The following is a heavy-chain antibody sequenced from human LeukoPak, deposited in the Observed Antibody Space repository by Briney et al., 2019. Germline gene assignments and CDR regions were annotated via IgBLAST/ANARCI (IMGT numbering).Heavy chain of an antibody. Sequence: SETLSLTCSVSDGSINSYYWNWIRRPPGKGLEWIGYIYYNGNTNYSPSLKSRVTMSVDTSKNLFSLKASSVTAADTAVYYCARGRSNYCGMDVWGQGTTVTVSS. V-gene: IGHV4-59*01. CDR1: DGSINSYY. J-gene: IGHJ6*02. D-gene: IGHD1-26*01. CDR3: ARGRSNYCGMDV. CDR2: IYYNGNT.